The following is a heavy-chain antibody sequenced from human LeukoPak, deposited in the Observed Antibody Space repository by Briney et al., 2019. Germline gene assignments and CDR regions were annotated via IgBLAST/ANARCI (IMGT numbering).Heavy chain of an antibody. J-gene: IGHJ4*02. CDR3: ARGREGTSRSSFDY. V-gene: IGHV3-21*06. CDR1: GFTFSSYI. Sequence: GGSLRLSCAASGFTFSSYIINWVRQAPGKGLEWVSSISSTSSYIYYADSVKGRFTISRDNAKNSLYLEMNSLRAEDTAVYYCARGREGTSRSSFDYWGQGTLVTVSS. D-gene: IGHD1-26*01. CDR2: ISSTSSYI.